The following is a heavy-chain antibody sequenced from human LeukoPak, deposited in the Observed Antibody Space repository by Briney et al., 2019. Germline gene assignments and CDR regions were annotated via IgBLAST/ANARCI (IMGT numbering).Heavy chain of an antibody. CDR1: GFTFSSYA. D-gene: IGHD6-6*01. CDR3: ARRPWDYYYYMDA. Sequence: PGGSPRLSCAASGFTFSSYAMSWVRQAPGKGLEWVSAISGSGGSTYYADSVKGRFTISRDNSKNTLYLQMNSLRAEDTAVYYCARRPWDYYYYMDAWGKGTTVTVSS. J-gene: IGHJ6*03. CDR2: ISGSGGST. V-gene: IGHV3-23*01.